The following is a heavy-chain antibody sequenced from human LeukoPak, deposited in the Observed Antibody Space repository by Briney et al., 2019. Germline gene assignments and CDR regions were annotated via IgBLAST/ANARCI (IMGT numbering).Heavy chain of an antibody. CDR1: GGSITGGNYD. D-gene: IGHD1-26*01. Sequence: SQTLSLTGTVSGGSITGGNYDWRWVRQPAGKGLEWIGRIYTSGSTNYNPSLKSRVAISLDTSKNQVSLKLISVTAADTAIYYCARRVGWNAFDIWGQGTVVTVSS. J-gene: IGHJ3*02. V-gene: IGHV4-61*02. CDR2: IYTSGST. CDR3: ARRVGWNAFDI.